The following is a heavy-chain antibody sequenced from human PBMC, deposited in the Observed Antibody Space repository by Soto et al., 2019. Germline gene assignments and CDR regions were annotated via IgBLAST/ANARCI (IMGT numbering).Heavy chain of an antibody. CDR3: ARDLWDGAFDI. V-gene: IGHV4-59*01. CDR1: GGSISSYY. CDR2: IYYSGSN. J-gene: IGHJ3*02. Sequence: QVQLQESGPGLVKPSETLSLTCTVSGGSISSYYWSWIRQPPGKGLEWIGYIYYSGSNNYNPSLKSRVTISVDTSTNQFSLKLSSVTAADTAVYYCARDLWDGAFDIWGQGTMVTVSS. D-gene: IGHD1-26*01.